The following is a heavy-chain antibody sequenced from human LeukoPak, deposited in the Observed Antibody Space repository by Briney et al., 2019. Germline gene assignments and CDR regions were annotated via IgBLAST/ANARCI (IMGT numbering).Heavy chain of an antibody. Sequence: PGGSLRLSCAASGFMVSNHAMHWVRQAPGKGLEHVSAISRNGDTTFYANSVKGRFTISRDNSKNTLYLQMGSLRAEDTAVYYCARDIEPDAFNIWGQGTMVTVSS. CDR1: GFMVSNHA. D-gene: IGHD1-14*01. V-gene: IGHV3-64*01. J-gene: IGHJ3*02. CDR2: ISRNGDTT. CDR3: ARDIEPDAFNI.